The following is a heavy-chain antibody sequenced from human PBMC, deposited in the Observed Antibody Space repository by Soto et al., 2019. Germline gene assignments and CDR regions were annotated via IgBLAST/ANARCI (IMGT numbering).Heavy chain of an antibody. Sequence: GESLKISCKGSGYSFTSYWIGWVRQMPGKGLEWMGIIYPGDSDTRYSPSFQGQVTISADKSISTAYLQWSSLKASDTAMYYCARRYDILTGYQASVIHYNWFAPWGQGTLVTVSS. J-gene: IGHJ5*02. CDR3: ARRYDILTGYQASVIHYNWFAP. D-gene: IGHD3-9*01. CDR1: GYSFTSYW. CDR2: IYPGDSDT. V-gene: IGHV5-51*01.